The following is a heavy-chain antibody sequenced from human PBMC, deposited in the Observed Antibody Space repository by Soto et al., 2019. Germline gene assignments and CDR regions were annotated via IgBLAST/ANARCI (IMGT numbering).Heavy chain of an antibody. V-gene: IGHV4-59*01. J-gene: IGHJ4*02. D-gene: IGHD6-19*01. Sequence: SETLSLTCTVSGGSISSYYWSWIRQPPGKGLEWIGYIYYSGSTNYNPSLKSRVTISVDTSKNQFSLKLSSVTAADTAVYYCAKDERYSSPYSSGLVLNYWGQGTLVTAPQ. CDR2: IYYSGST. CDR3: AKDERYSSPYSSGLVLNY. CDR1: GGSISSYY.